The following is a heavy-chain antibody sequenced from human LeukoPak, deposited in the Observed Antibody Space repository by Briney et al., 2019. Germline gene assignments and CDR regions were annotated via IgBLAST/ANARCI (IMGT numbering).Heavy chain of an antibody. J-gene: IGHJ4*02. Sequence: GESLKISCAASGFTLSSWEMNWVRQAPGKGLEWVSYISSSGSTLYYADSVKGRFTISRDNAKNSLYLQMNSLRAEDTAVYYCARELRVVATTDYWGQGTLVTVSS. CDR3: ARELRVVATTDY. V-gene: IGHV3-48*03. CDR1: GFTLSSWE. D-gene: IGHD2-15*01. CDR2: ISSSGSTL.